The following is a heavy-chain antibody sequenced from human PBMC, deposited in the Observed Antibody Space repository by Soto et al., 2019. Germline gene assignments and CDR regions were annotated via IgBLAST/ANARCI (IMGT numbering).Heavy chain of an antibody. Sequence: ASVKVSCKVSGYTLTELSMHWVRQAPGKGLEWMGGFDPEDGETIYAQKFQGRVTMTEDTSTDTAYMELSSLRSEDTAVYYCVFSDDILTGSFDYWGQGTLVTVSS. V-gene: IGHV1-24*01. D-gene: IGHD3-9*01. CDR3: VFSDDILTGSFDY. CDR2: FDPEDGET. J-gene: IGHJ4*02. CDR1: GYTLTELS.